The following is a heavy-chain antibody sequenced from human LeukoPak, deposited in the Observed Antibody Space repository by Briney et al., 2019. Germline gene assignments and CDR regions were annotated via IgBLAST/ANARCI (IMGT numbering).Heavy chain of an antibody. D-gene: IGHD6-19*01. CDR3: ARSLGWYDY. V-gene: IGHV3-30-3*01. CDR2: ISYDGSIN. CDR1: GFTFNSYA. Sequence: GGSLRLSCVASGFTFNSYAVHWVRQAPGKGLEWVAVISYDGSINFYAASVKGRFTISRDNAKNTLYLQMSSLRAEDTAVYYCARSLGWYDYWGQGTLVTVSS. J-gene: IGHJ4*02.